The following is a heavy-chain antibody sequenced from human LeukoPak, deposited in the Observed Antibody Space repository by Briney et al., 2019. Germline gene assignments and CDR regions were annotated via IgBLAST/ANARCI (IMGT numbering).Heavy chain of an antibody. D-gene: IGHD5-24*01. CDR3: AKDLRGYNFGAFDY. J-gene: IGHJ4*02. CDR2: ITGSGSST. V-gene: IGHV3-23*01. CDR1: GFTSSSYA. Sequence: GGSLRLSCAASGFTSSSYAMSWVRQAPGKGLEWVSAITGSGSSTYYADSVKGRFTISRDNSKNTLYLQMNSLRAEDTAVYYCAKDLRGYNFGAFDYWGQGTLVTVSS.